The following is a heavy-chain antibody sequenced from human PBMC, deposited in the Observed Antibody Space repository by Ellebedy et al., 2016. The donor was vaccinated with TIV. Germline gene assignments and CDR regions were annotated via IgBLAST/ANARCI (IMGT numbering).Heavy chain of an antibody. CDR2: FSYSGST. V-gene: IGHV4-59*08. D-gene: IGHD6-19*01. Sequence: MPSETLSLTCSVSGGSISSNYWNWIRQPLGKGLEWIGYFSYSGSTNYNPSLKSRVTISVDTSKNQFSLKLSSMTAADTAVYYCARSHRSGTDYWGQGTLVTVSS. J-gene: IGHJ4*02. CDR1: GGSISSNY. CDR3: ARSHRSGTDY.